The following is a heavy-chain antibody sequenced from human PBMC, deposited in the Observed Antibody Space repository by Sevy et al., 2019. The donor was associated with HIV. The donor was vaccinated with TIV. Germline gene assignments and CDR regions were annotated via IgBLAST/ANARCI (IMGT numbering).Heavy chain of an antibody. D-gene: IGHD1-26*01. J-gene: IGHJ4*02. V-gene: IGHV3-7*01. CDR2: IRPDGSDK. Sequence: GGSLRLSCAASGFTFSPYWMTWVRQAPGKGLEWVANIRPDGSDKYYVDSVKGRFTISRDNAKNPLYLQMNSLRADDTTMYYCASGVGLDCWGQGALVTVSS. CDR1: GFTFSPYW. CDR3: ASGVGLDC.